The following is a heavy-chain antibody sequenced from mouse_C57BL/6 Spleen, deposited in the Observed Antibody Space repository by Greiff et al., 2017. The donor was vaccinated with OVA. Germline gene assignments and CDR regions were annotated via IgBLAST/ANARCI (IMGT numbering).Heavy chain of an antibody. J-gene: IGHJ2*01. V-gene: IGHV1-80*01. CDR1: GYAFSSYW. CDR2: IYPGDGDT. Sequence: VQLQQSGAELVKPGASVKISCKASGYAFSSYWMNWVKQRPGKGLEWIGQIYPGDGDTNYNGKFKGKATLTADKSSSTAYMQLSSLTSEYSAVYFCAREKVYYGNYVNFDYWGQGTTLTVSS. CDR3: AREKVYYGNYVNFDY. D-gene: IGHD2-1*01.